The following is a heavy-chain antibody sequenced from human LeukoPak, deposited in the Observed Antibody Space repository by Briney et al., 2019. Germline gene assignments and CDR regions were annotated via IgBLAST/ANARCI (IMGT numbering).Heavy chain of an antibody. D-gene: IGHD3-10*02. J-gene: IGHJ6*04. CDR2: IKQDGSEK. CDR1: GFTFSGYW. Sequence: GWSLRLSCAASGFTFSGYWMGWVRQAPGKGLEWVANIKQDGSEKYYVDSVKGRFTISRDNAKNSLYLQMNSLRAEDTAVYYCAELGITMIGGVWGKGTTVTISS. CDR3: AELGITMIGGV. V-gene: IGHV3-7*01.